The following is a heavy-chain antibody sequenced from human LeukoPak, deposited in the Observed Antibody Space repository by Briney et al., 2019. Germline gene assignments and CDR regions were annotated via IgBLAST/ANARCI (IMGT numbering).Heavy chain of an antibody. CDR3: ARDGYTYGSFDY. J-gene: IGHJ4*02. V-gene: IGHV4-39*01. Sequence: PSETLSLTCSVSGGSISGSSYFWGWIRQPPGKGLEWIGSIYYSGSTYSNPSLKSRVTISVDTSKSQFSLKLSSVTAVDTAVYYCARDGYTYGSFDYWGQGTLVTVSS. D-gene: IGHD5-18*01. CDR2: IYYSGST. CDR1: GGSISGSSYF.